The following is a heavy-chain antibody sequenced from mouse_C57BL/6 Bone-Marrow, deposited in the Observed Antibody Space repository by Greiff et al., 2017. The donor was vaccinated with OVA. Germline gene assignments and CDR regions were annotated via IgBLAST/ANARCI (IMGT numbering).Heavy chain of an antibody. CDR1: GYSITSGYY. CDR2: ISYDGSN. V-gene: IGHV3-6*01. J-gene: IGHJ2*01. D-gene: IGHD2-10*02. CDR3: ARDGYGKNY. Sequence: DVQLQESGPGLVKPSQSLSLTCSVTGYSITSGYYWNWLRQFPGKKLEWMGYISYDGSNNYNPSLKNRISITRDTSKNQFFLKLNSVTTEDTATYYCARDGYGKNYWGQGTTLTVSS.